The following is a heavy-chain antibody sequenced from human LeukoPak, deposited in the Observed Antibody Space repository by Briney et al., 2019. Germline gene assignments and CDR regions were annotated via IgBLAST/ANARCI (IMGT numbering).Heavy chain of an antibody. J-gene: IGHJ4*02. CDR2: IKQDGSEK. Sequence: GGSLRLSCAASGFTFSSYWMSWVRQAPGKGLEWVANIKQDGSEKYYVDSVKGRFTISRDNAKNSLYLQMNSLRAEDTAVCYCASEGWEERYFDYWGQGTLVTVSS. V-gene: IGHV3-7*01. CDR1: GFTFSSYW. D-gene: IGHD1-26*01. CDR3: ASEGWEERYFDY.